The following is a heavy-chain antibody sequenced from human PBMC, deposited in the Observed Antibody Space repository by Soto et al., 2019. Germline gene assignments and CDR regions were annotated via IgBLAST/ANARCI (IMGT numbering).Heavy chain of an antibody. D-gene: IGHD3-10*01. CDR2: INAGNGNT. CDR3: ARVFGSGSRQGPFDP. CDR1: GYTFTSYA. Sequence: VKVSCKASGYTFTSYAMHWVRQAPGQRLEWMGWINAGNGNTKYSQKFQGRVTITRDTSASTAYMELSSLRSEDTAVYYCARVFGSGSRQGPFDPWGQGTLVTVS. J-gene: IGHJ5*02. V-gene: IGHV1-3*01.